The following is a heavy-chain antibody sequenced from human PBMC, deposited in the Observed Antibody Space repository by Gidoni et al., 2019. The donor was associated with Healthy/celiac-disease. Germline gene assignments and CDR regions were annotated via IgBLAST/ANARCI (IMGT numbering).Heavy chain of an antibody. CDR2: IYYSGST. J-gene: IGHJ3*02. Sequence: QVQLQESGPGLVKPSETLSLTCTVSGHSISSYYWSWIRQPPGKGLEWIVYIYYSGSTNYNPSLKSRVTISVDTSKNQFSLKLSSVTAADTAVYYCARVTPYDYVWGSYRYTGNAFDIWGQGTMVTVSS. V-gene: IGHV4-59*01. CDR3: ARVTPYDYVWGSYRYTGNAFDI. D-gene: IGHD3-16*02. CDR1: GHSISSYY.